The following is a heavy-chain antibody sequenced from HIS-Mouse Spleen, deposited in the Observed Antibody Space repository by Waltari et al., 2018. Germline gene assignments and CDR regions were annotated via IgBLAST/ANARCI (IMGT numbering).Heavy chain of an antibody. J-gene: IGHJ2*01. CDR3: AREIPYSSSWYDWYFDL. Sequence: QLQLQESGPGLVKPSETLSLPCTVSGGSSRSSSYHWGWIRQPPGKGLEWIGSIYASGSTYYNPSLRSRVTISVDTSKNQFSLKLSSVTAADTAVYYCAREIPYSSSWYDWYFDLWGRGTLVTVSS. CDR2: IYASGST. D-gene: IGHD6-13*01. V-gene: IGHV4-39*07. CDR1: GGSSRSSSYH.